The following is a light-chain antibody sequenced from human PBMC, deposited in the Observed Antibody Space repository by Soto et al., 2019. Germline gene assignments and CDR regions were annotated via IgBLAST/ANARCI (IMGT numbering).Light chain of an antibody. Sequence: SVLNQPASVFRSPGQSITISCTGTSKDVGGYNYVSWYQQHPGKGPKLMIYDVSNRPSGVFNRFSGSKSGNTASLTISWLQAEDEADYSCSSHTSSSTYVFGTGTKVTVL. CDR2: DVS. CDR3: SSHTSSSTYV. V-gene: IGLV2-14*01. CDR1: SKDVGGYNY. J-gene: IGLJ1*01.